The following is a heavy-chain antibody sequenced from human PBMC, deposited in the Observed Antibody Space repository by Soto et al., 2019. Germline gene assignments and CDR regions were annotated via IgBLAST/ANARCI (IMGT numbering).Heavy chain of an antibody. V-gene: IGHV4-4*07. CDR1: GGSISSYR. CDR3: GRESGETWDYEAS. CDR2: LNTYGNT. J-gene: IGHJ5*02. D-gene: IGHD1-7*01. Sequence: PSETLSLTCTVSGGSISSYRWSWIRQPAGKGLEWIGRLNTYGNTHYNPSFKSRVTVSVDTSRNQFFLTLRSVTAADSAVYHCGRESGETWDYEASWGQGTPVTVSS.